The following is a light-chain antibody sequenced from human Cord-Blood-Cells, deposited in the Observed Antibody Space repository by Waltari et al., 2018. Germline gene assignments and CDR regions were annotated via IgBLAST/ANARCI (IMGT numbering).Light chain of an antibody. CDR3: SSYAGSNYV. V-gene: IGLV2-8*01. CDR1: SSDVGGYNY. CDR2: EVS. J-gene: IGLJ1*01. Sequence: QSALTQPPSASGSPGQSVTISCTGTSSDVGGYNYVSWYQQHPGKAPKLMIYEVSKRPSVVPDRFSGSKSGNTASLTVSGLQAEDEADYYCSSYAGSNYVFGTGTKVTVL.